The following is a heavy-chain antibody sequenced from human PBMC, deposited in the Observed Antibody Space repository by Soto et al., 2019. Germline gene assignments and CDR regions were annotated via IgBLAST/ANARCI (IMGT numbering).Heavy chain of an antibody. V-gene: IGHV4-39*01. J-gene: IGHJ4*02. CDR2: IYYSGST. D-gene: IGHD1-26*01. CDR3: ARQAGDSGSYYVDY. CDR1: GGSISSSSYS. Sequence: QLQLQESGPGLVKPSETLSRTCTVSGGSISSSSYSWGWIRQPPGKGLAWIGSIYYSGSTYYNPSLKSRVSISGDTSKNQFALKPSSVTAADTSVYYCARQAGDSGSYYVDYCGQGTLVTVSS.